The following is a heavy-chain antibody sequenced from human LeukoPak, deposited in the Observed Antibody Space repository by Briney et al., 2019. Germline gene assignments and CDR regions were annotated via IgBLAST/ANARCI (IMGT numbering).Heavy chain of an antibody. V-gene: IGHV1-2*02. CDR3: ARGYCSGGSCYSLDY. CDR1: GYTFSDSY. J-gene: IGHJ4*02. D-gene: IGHD2-15*01. Sequence: ASVKVSCKASGYTFSDSYIHWVRLAPGQGLEWMGWINPNSGGTNYAQKFQGRVTMTRDTSISTAYMELSRLRSDDTAVYYCARGYCSGGSCYSLDYWGQGTLVTVSS. CDR2: INPNSGGT.